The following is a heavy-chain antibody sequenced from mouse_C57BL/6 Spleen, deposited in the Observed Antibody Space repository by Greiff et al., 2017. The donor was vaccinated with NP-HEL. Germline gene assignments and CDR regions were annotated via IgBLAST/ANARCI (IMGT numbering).Heavy chain of an antibody. D-gene: IGHD1-1*01. V-gene: IGHV1-80*01. CDR1: GYAFSSYW. CDR3: ARAGGSSGWFAY. Sequence: VQLQQSGAELVKPGASVKISCKASGYAFSSYWMNWVKQRPGKGLEWIGQIYPGDGDTDYNGKFKGKATLTADKSSSTAYMQLSSLTSEDSAVYFCARAGGSSGWFAYWGQGTLVTVSA. J-gene: IGHJ3*01. CDR2: IYPGDGDT.